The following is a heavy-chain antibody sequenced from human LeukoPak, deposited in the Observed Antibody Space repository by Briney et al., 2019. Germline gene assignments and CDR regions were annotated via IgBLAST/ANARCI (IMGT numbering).Heavy chain of an antibody. CDR2: ITHGGQI. Sequence: PGGSLRLSCVASGFIFTSFGMNWVRQAPGKGLEWVSSITHGGQIYYADSVKGRFTISRDNTKNSVYLQMDNLRDDDTAVYFCARDDRYGSGTLGKRFDPWGEVTLVSVSS. D-gene: IGHD3-10*01. J-gene: IGHJ5*02. V-gene: IGHV3-21*01. CDR3: ARDDRYGSGTLGKRFDP. CDR1: GFIFTSFG.